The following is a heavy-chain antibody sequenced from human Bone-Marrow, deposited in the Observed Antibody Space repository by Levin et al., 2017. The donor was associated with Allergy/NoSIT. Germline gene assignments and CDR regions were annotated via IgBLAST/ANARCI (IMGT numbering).Heavy chain of an antibody. CDR1: GGSFSGYY. CDR2: INHSGST. V-gene: IGHV4-34*01. J-gene: IGHJ4*02. Sequence: SQTLSLTCAVYGGSFSGYYWSWIRQPPGKGLEWIGEINHSGSTNYNPSLKSRVTISVDTSKNQFSLKLSSVTAADTAVYYCARGSIAARPGITDYWGQGTLVTVSS. CDR3: ARGSIAARPGITDY. D-gene: IGHD6-6*01.